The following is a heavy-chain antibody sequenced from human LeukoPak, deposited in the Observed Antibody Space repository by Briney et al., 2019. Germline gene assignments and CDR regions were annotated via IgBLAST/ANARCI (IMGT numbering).Heavy chain of an antibody. V-gene: IGHV4-39*01. J-gene: IGHJ6*03. Sequence: SETLSLTCTVSGGSISSTSYYWGWIRQPPGKGLEWIGSIYYRGSTYYNPSLKSRVTISVDTSKNQFSLKLSSVTAADTAVYYCARGVPTYNFWSGYQLNYYYYMDVWGKGTTVTVSS. D-gene: IGHD3-3*01. CDR1: GGSISSTSYY. CDR3: ARGVPTYNFWSGYQLNYYYYMDV. CDR2: IYYRGST.